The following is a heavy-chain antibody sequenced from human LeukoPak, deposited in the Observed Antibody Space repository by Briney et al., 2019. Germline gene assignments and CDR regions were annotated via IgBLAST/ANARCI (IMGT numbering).Heavy chain of an antibody. Sequence: GGSLRLSCAASGFTFSNYCMTWVRQAPGKGLEWVANIKQDGSEKYYVDSVKGRFTISRDNAKNSLYLQMNSMRAEDTAVYYCGRAHTVDILLVVGDYYDMDVWGTGTTVTVSS. J-gene: IGHJ6*03. CDR3: GRAHTVDILLVVGDYYDMDV. V-gene: IGHV3-7*01. CDR2: IKQDGSEK. D-gene: IGHD2-8*01. CDR1: GFTFSNYC.